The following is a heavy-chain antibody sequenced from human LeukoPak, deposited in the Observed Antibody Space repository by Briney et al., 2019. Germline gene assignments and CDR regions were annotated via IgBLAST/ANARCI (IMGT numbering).Heavy chain of an antibody. J-gene: IGHJ6*04. Sequence: PSETLSLTCAVYGGSFSGYYWSWIRQPPGKGLEWIGEINHSGSTNYNPSLKSRVTISVDTSKNQFSPKLSSVTAADTAVYYCARGLLPYYYYGMDVWGKGTTVTVSS. D-gene: IGHD2-15*01. V-gene: IGHV4-34*01. CDR3: ARGLLPYYYYGMDV. CDR1: GGSFSGYY. CDR2: INHSGST.